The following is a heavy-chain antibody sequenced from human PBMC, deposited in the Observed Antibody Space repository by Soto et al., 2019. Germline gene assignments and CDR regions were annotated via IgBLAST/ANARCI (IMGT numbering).Heavy chain of an antibody. V-gene: IGHV1-18*01. CDR3: ARHHGPTTSENWFDP. CDR1: GYTFFTYD. J-gene: IGHJ5*02. Sequence: QVHLVQSGVEVKTPGASVKVSCQASGYTFFTYDISWVRQAPGQGLEWMGWISTYSGDTKYAQKFQGRVTMTTDTATTTAYLELRSLXXXXXXXXXCARHHGPTTSENWFDP. D-gene: IGHD5-12*01. CDR2: ISTYSGDT.